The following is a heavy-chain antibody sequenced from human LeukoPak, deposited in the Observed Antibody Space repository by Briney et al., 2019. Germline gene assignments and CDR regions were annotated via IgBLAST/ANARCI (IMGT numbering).Heavy chain of an antibody. J-gene: IGHJ4*02. V-gene: IGHV4-30-4*01. Sequence: PSETLSLTCTVSGGSISSGDYYWSWIRQPPGKGLEWIGYIYYSGSTYYNPSLKSRVTISVDTSKNQFSLKLSSVTAADTAVYYCARAGQVLRFLEWSPRGFNYFDYWGQGTLVTVSS. CDR3: ARAGQVLRFLEWSPRGFNYFDY. CDR1: GGSISSGDYY. CDR2: IYYSGST. D-gene: IGHD3-3*01.